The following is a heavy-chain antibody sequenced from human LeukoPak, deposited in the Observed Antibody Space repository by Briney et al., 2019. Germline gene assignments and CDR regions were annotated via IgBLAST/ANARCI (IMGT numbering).Heavy chain of an antibody. CDR3: AASDTIFGVVIGPIDY. J-gene: IGHJ4*02. D-gene: IGHD3-3*01. V-gene: IGHV1-58*01. CDR1: GFTFTSSA. CDR2: IVVGSGNT. Sequence: SVKVSCKASGFTFTSSAVQWVRQARGQRLEWIGWIVVGSGNTNYAQKFQERVTITRDMSTSTAYMELSNLRSEDTAVYYCAASDTIFGVVIGPIDYWGQGTLVTVSS.